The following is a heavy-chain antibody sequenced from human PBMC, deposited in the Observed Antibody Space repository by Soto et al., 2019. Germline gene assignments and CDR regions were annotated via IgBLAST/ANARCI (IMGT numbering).Heavy chain of an antibody. V-gene: IGHV4-59*01. CDR1: GGSISDFY. D-gene: IGHD5-12*01. J-gene: IGHJ4*02. CDR2: IYYSGST. CDR3: ARDSESRDGYNMRLDY. Sequence: SETLSLTCTVSGGSISDFYWSWIRQPPGKGLEWIGYIYYSGSTNYNPSLKSRVTISVDTSKNQFSLKLTSATAADTAVYYCARDSESRDGYNMRLDYWGQGTLVTVSS.